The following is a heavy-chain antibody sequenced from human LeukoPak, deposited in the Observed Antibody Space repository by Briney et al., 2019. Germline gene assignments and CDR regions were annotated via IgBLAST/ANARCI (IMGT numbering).Heavy chain of an antibody. D-gene: IGHD2-21*02. CDR2: IYPGDSDT. V-gene: IGHV5-51*01. J-gene: IGHJ4*02. Sequence: GESLKISCQASGYSFSMYWIAWVRQMPGKGLEWMGIIYPGDSDTRYSPSFQGQVSISVDKSITTAYLQWSSLKASDTAVYYCARQDGTAKYFFDNSGQGTLVTVSS. CDR1: GYSFSMYW. CDR3: ARQDGTAKYFFDN.